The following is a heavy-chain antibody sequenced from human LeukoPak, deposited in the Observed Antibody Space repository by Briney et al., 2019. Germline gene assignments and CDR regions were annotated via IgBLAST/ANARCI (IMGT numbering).Heavy chain of an antibody. D-gene: IGHD6-19*01. V-gene: IGHV1-2*02. CDR3: ARDRPGYSSGWYSDY. CDR1: GYTFTGYY. Sequence: GASVKVSCKASGYTFTGYYMHWVRQAPGQGLEWMGWINPNSGGTNYAQKFQGRVTMTRDTSISTAYTELSRLRSDDTAVYYCARDRPGYSSGWYSDYWGQGTLVTVSS. J-gene: IGHJ4*02. CDR2: INPNSGGT.